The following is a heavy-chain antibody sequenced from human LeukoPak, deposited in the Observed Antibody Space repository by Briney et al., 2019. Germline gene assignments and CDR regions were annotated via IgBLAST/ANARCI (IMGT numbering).Heavy chain of an antibody. CDR3: AKSSTYYYDSSDY. CDR1: GFTFSSYA. D-gene: IGHD3-22*01. V-gene: IGHV3-23*01. Sequence: GGSLRLSCAASGFTFSSYAMSWVRQAPGKGLEWVSAISNSGGRTYYADSVKGRFTISRDNSKNTVYLQMNSLRAEDTAVYYCAKSSTYYYDSSDYWGQGTLVTVSS. J-gene: IGHJ4*02. CDR2: ISNSGGRT.